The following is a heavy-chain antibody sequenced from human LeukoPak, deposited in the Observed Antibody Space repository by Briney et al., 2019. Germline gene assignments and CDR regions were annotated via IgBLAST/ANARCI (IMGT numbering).Heavy chain of an antibody. CDR3: ARSGGTSARNFDWT. Sequence: GGSLRLSCAASGFTVSSNYMSWVRQAPGKGLEWISVIYSGGNTYYADSVEGRFTISRDNSKNTLYLQMNSLRAEDTAVYYCARSGGTSARNFDWTWGQGTLVTVSS. J-gene: IGHJ4*02. D-gene: IGHD3-9*01. CDR2: IYSGGNT. CDR1: GFTVSSNY. V-gene: IGHV3-53*01.